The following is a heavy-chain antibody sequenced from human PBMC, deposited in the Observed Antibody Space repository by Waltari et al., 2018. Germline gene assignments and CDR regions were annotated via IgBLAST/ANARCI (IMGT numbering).Heavy chain of an antibody. D-gene: IGHD1-1*01. CDR3: ARGEMANWVYFDY. Sequence: QVQLQESGPGLVQPSETLSLTCTISGGSINNYHWSWFRQPPGKGLEWIAYIYYTGSTTYHPSLRGRVTMSLDTSKNQFSLNLSAVTAADTAFYCCARGEMANWVYFDYWGQGTLVTVSS. CDR1: GGSINNYH. CDR2: IYYTGST. V-gene: IGHV4-59*08. J-gene: IGHJ4*02.